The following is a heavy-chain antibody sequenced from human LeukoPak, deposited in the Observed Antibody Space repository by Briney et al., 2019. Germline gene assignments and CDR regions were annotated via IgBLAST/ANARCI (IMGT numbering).Heavy chain of an antibody. J-gene: IGHJ4*02. CDR3: ARRGFQLVYDY. V-gene: IGHV3-11*04. CDR2: IDLNGNVK. D-gene: IGHD1-1*01. CDR1: GFIFSDYY. Sequence: GGSERLSCAASGFIFSDYYMSWVRQARGKGLEWLSCIDLNGNVKYYIDSVKGRFTISRDNAKNSLHLQMDSPRAEATAVYYCARRGFQLVYDYWGQGILVTVSS.